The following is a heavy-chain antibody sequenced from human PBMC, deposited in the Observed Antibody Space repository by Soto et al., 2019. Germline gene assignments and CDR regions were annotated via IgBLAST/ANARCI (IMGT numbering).Heavy chain of an antibody. CDR3: QTALRYCSGGSCYHMDV. J-gene: IGHJ6*03. Sequence: QVQLVESGGGVVQPGRSLRLSCAASGFTFSSYGMHWVRQAPGKGLEWVAVISYDGSNKYYADSVKGRFTISRDNSKNTLYLQMNSLRAEDTAVYHCQTALRYCSGGSCYHMDVWGKGTTVTVFS. CDR2: ISYDGSNK. D-gene: IGHD2-15*01. V-gene: IGHV3-30*03. CDR1: GFTFSSYG.